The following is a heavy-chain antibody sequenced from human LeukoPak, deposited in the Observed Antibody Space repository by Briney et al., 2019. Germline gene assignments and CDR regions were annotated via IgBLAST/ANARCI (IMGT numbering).Heavy chain of an antibody. V-gene: IGHV4-34*01. D-gene: IGHD3-10*01. CDR2: INHSGST. J-gene: IGHJ4*02. CDR3: ANVYGSGSYPYYFDY. CDR1: GGSFSGYY. Sequence: SETLSLTCAVYGGSFSGYYWSWIRQPPGKGLEWIGEINHSGSTNYNPSLESRVTISVDTSKNQFSLKLSSVTAADTAVYYCANVYGSGSYPYYFDYWGQGTLVTVSS.